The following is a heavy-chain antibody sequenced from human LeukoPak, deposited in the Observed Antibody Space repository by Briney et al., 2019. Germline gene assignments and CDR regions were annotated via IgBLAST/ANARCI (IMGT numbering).Heavy chain of an antibody. V-gene: IGHV4-59*01. CDR2: IYYSGST. J-gene: IGHJ4*02. Sequence: SETLSLTCTVSGGSISSYYWSWIRQPPGKGLEWIGYIYYSGSTNYNPSLKSRVTISVDTSKNQFSLKLSSVTAADTAVYYCARAFPYYYDSSGYYYYFDYWGQGTLVTVSS. D-gene: IGHD3-22*01. CDR1: GGSISSYY. CDR3: ARAFPYYYDSSGYYYYFDY.